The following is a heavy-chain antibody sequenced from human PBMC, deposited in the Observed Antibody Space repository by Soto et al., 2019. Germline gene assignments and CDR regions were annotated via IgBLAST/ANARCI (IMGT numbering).Heavy chain of an antibody. CDR3: ARDRIAGSKYYYGMDV. Sequence: QVQLVQSGAEVKKPGSSVRVSCKASGGTFSSYSISWVRQAPGQGLEWMGGIIPIFGKENYAQKFQGRVTITADESTSTAYMELSSLRSEDTAGYYCARDRIAGSKYYYGMDVWGQGTTVTVSS. D-gene: IGHD6-13*01. CDR1: GGTFSSYS. V-gene: IGHV1-69*01. J-gene: IGHJ6*02. CDR2: IIPIFGKE.